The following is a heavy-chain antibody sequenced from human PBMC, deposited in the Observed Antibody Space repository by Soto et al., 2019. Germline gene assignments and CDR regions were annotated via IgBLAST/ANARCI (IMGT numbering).Heavy chain of an antibody. V-gene: IGHV3-23*01. CDR1: GFTFSTYA. J-gene: IGHJ6*02. CDR2: ISGSGAST. D-gene: IGHD1-26*01. CDR3: AKVRNGNYYYHGMDV. Sequence: GGSLRLSCAASGFTFSTYAMTWVRQAPGKGLEWVSTISGSGASTYYADSVKGRFTISRDNSKNTLYLQMNSLRAEDTAVYYCAKVRNGNYYYHGMDVWGHGTTVTVSS.